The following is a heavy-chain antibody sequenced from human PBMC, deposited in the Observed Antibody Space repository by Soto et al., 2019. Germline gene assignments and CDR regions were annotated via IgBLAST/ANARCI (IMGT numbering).Heavy chain of an antibody. CDR1: GGSISRYY. V-gene: IGHV4-59*01. CDR2: IYYSGNT. Sequence: PSETLSLTCTVSGGSISRYYWSWIRQPPGKGLEWIGYIYYSGNTNYNPSLKSRVTISVDTSKKQFSLKLSSVTAADTAVYYCARGRGVDTSMAYYHYYGMDVWGQGTTVTVSS. J-gene: IGHJ6*02. CDR3: ARGRGVDTSMAYYHYYGMDV. D-gene: IGHD5-18*01.